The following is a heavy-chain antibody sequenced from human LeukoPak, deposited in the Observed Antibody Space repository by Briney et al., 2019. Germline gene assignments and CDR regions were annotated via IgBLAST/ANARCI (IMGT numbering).Heavy chain of an antibody. Sequence: ASVKVSCKASGYTFTSYGISWVRQAPGQGLEWMGWISAYNGNTNYVQKLQGRVTMTTDTSTSTAYMELRSLRSDDTAVYYCARAPGGYSSESLQHWGQGTLVTVSS. CDR1: GYTFTSYG. CDR3: ARAPGGYSSESLQH. J-gene: IGHJ1*01. V-gene: IGHV1-18*01. CDR2: ISAYNGNT. D-gene: IGHD3-10*01.